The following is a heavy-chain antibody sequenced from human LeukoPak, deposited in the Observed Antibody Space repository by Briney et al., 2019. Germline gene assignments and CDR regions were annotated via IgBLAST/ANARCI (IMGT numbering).Heavy chain of an antibody. CDR3: ARADCGSIDY. V-gene: IGHV3-7*01. D-gene: IGHD5-12*01. CDR1: GFTFSHYW. CDR2: IRPDANDG. J-gene: IGHJ4*02. Sequence: GGSLRLSCAASGFTFSHYWMAWVRQAPGKGLEWVAIIRPDANDGSYVDSVKGRFTISRDNAKKSLYLQLNSLRPEDTAVYFCARADCGSIDYWGQGALVTVSS.